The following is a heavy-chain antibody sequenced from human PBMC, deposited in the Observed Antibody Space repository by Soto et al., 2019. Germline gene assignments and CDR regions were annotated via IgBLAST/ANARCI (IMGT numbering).Heavy chain of an antibody. CDR1: GFTFSSYG. V-gene: IGHV3-33*01. CDR2: IWYDGSNK. D-gene: IGHD2-2*02. J-gene: IGHJ4*02. Sequence: PGGSLRLSCAASGFTFSSYGMHWVRQAPGKGLEWVAVIWYDGSNKYYADSVKGRFTISRDNSKNTLYLQMNSLRAEDTAVYYCAREGYCSSTSCYSDYWGQGTLVTVSS. CDR3: AREGYCSSTSCYSDY.